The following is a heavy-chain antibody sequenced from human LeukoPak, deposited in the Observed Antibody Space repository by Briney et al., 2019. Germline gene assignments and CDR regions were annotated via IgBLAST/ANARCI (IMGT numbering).Heavy chain of an antibody. CDR3: ARLSWFGELLSFYFDY. J-gene: IGHJ4*02. CDR2: MHTSGRT. Sequence: PSETLSLTCTVSGGSISSGSYYWSWIRQPAGKGLEWIGRMHTSGRTNYNPSLKSRVTISVDTSKNQFSLKLSSVTAADTAVYYCARLSWFGELLSFYFDYWGQGTLVTVSS. V-gene: IGHV4-61*02. CDR1: GGSISSGSYY. D-gene: IGHD3-10*01.